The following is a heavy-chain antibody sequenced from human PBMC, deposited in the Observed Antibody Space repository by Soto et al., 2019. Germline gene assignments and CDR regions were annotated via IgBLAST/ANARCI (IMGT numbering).Heavy chain of an antibody. V-gene: IGHV1-2*04. CDR2: INPNSGGT. Sequence: VSVNVSCKASVYTFTGYYIHWVRLAHGQGLEWMGWINPNSGGTNYAQKFQGWVTMTRDTSISTAYMELSRLRSDDTAVYYCARESGAAGQYYYYYYTDVWGKGTTVTVSS. CDR3: ARESGAAGQYYYYYYTDV. J-gene: IGHJ6*03. D-gene: IGHD6-13*01. CDR1: VYTFTGYY.